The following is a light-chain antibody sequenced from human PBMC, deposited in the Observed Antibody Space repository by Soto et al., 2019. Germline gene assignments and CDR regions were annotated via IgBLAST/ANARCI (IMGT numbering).Light chain of an antibody. V-gene: IGKV1-8*01. J-gene: IGKJ3*01. CDR3: QQYYSYPFT. Sequence: AIRMTQSPSSLSSSTGDRVTITCRASQGISSNLAWYQQKPGNAPKLLIYAASTLQSGVPSRFSGSGSGTDFTLTISCLQSEDFATYYCQQYYSYPFTFGPGTKVDIK. CDR1: QGISSN. CDR2: AAS.